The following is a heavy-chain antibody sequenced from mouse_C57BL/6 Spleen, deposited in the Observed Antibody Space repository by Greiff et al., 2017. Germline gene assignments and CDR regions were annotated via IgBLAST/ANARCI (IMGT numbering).Heavy chain of an antibody. V-gene: IGHV3-6*01. CDR3: AIYDYDGFAY. J-gene: IGHJ3*01. D-gene: IGHD2-4*01. CDR1: GYSITSGYY. Sequence: DVKLQESGPGLVKPSQSLSLTCSVTGYSITSGYYWNWIRQFPGNKLEWMGYISYDGSNNYNPSLKNRISITRDTSKNQFFLKLNSVTTEDTATYYCAIYDYDGFAYWGQGTLVTVSA. CDR2: ISYDGSN.